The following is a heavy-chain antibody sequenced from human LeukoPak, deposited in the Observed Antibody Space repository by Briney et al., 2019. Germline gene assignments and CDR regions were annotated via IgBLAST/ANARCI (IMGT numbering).Heavy chain of an antibody. V-gene: IGHV1-8*01. CDR3: ARGLGELWLPVPTRPYGMDV. D-gene: IGHD5-18*01. J-gene: IGHJ6*02. CDR2: MNPNSGNT. Sequence: GASVKVSCKASGYTFTSYDINWVRQATGQGLEWMEWMNPNSGNTGYAQKFQGRVTMTRNTSISTAYMELSSLRSEDTAVYYCARGLGELWLPVPTRPYGMDVWGQGTTVTVSS. CDR1: GYTFTSYD.